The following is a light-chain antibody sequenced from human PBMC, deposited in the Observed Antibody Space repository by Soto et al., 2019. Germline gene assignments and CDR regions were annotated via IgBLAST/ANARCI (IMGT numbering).Light chain of an antibody. CDR3: MQALQTPFT. CDR1: QSFLHTNGYNF. Sequence: DIVMTQSPLSLPVTPGEPASISCRSSQSFLHTNGYNFLDWFLQKPGQSPRLLIYLGSTRASGVPDRFSGSGSGTDFTLKISRVEAEDVGVYYCMQALQTPFTFGPGTKVEI. CDR2: LGS. V-gene: IGKV2-28*01. J-gene: IGKJ3*01.